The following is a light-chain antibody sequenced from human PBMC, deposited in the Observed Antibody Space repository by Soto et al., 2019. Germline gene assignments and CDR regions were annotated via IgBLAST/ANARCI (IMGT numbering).Light chain of an antibody. CDR3: QQYGTSPRT. V-gene: IGKV3-20*01. Sequence: EIVLTQSPGTLSLSPGERATLSCRASQSVSSNYLAWYQQKPGQAPRLLIYGASSRATGIPDRFSGSGSGTDFSLTISRLEPEDFAMYYCQQYGTSPRTLGQGTKVEI. CDR2: GAS. CDR1: QSVSSNY. J-gene: IGKJ1*01.